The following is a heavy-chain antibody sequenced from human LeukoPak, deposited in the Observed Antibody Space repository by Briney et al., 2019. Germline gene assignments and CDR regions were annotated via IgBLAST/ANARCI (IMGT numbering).Heavy chain of an antibody. D-gene: IGHD1-26*01. CDR1: GFTFSSYG. Sequence: GGSLRLSCAASGFTFSSYGMHWVRQAPGKGLEWVSYISSSSSYTNYADSVKGRFTISRDNAKNSLYLQMNSLRAEDTAVYYCARERLSGPNDYWGQGTLVTVSS. CDR2: ISSSSSYT. J-gene: IGHJ4*02. V-gene: IGHV3-21*05. CDR3: ARERLSGPNDY.